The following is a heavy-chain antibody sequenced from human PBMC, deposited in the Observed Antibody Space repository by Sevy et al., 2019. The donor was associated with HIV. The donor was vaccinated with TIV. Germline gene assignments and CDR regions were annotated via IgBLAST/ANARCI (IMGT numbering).Heavy chain of an antibody. Sequence: GGSLRLSCAASGFTFSKYSMSWVRQPPGKGLEWVSTLSFGCGEINYADSVKGRFTISRDNSKSSVYLQMDNVRPKDTAVYYCAREGCTKPHDYWGQGTLVTVSS. CDR1: GFTFSKYS. CDR3: AREGCTKPHDY. CDR2: LSFGCGEI. J-gene: IGHJ4*02. D-gene: IGHD2-8*01. V-gene: IGHV3-23*01.